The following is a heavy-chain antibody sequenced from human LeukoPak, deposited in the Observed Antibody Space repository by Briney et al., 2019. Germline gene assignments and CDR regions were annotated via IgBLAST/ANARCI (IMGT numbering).Heavy chain of an antibody. Sequence: GGSLRLSCAASGFTFSSYVMTWVRQAPGKGLEWVSGISGSGVDTFYADSVKGRFTISRDNAKNSLYLQMNSLRAEDTAEYYCARDSYDYDILTGYYIIDYWGQGTLVTVSS. D-gene: IGHD3-9*01. V-gene: IGHV3-23*01. CDR1: GFTFSSYV. CDR3: ARDSYDYDILTGYYIIDY. CDR2: ISGSGVDT. J-gene: IGHJ4*02.